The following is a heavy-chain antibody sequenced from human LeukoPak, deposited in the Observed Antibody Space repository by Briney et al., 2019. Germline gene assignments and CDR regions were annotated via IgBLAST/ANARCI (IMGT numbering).Heavy chain of an antibody. CDR3: APVADYYDSSGVFDY. Sequence: PGGSLRLSCAASGFTFSSYAMSWVRQAPGKGLEWVSTFSGSGGSTYYADSVKGRFTISRDNSKNTLYLQMNSLSAEDTAVYYCAPVADYYDSSGVFDYWGQGTLVTVSS. V-gene: IGHV3-23*01. J-gene: IGHJ4*02. CDR1: GFTFSSYA. CDR2: FSGSGGST. D-gene: IGHD3-22*01.